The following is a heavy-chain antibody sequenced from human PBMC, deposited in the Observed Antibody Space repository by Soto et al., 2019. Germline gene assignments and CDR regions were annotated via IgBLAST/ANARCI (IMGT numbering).Heavy chain of an antibody. Sequence: EVQLVESGGGLVQPGGSLRISCEASGFTFGHYEMNWVRQSPGQGLEWVSYISSSSSSIFYADSVKGRFTVSRDNAKNSLYLQMNSLRVEDTAVYYCARVYCRGTNCYSEYFQYCGQGSLVTVSS. CDR2: ISSSSSSI. D-gene: IGHD2-2*01. V-gene: IGHV3-48*03. CDR3: ARVYCRGTNCYSEYFQY. J-gene: IGHJ1*01. CDR1: GFTFGHYE.